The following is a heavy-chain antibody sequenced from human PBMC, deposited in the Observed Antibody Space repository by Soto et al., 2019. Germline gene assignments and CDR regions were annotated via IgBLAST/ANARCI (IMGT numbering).Heavy chain of an antibody. CDR1: GYTFNSYG. CDR2: ISAYNGNT. J-gene: IGHJ3*02. V-gene: IGHV1-18*01. Sequence: ASVKVSCKASGYTFNSYGISWVRQAPGQGLEWMGWISAYNGNTNYAQKLQGRVTMTTDTSTSTAYMELRSLRSDDTAVYYCARDRYCSTTSCYLIFNLAFDIWRQGTMVPVSS. D-gene: IGHD2-2*01. CDR3: ARDRYCSTTSCYLIFNLAFDI.